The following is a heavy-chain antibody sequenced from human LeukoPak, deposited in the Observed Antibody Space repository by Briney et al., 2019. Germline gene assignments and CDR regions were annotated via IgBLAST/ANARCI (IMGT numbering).Heavy chain of an antibody. Sequence: SGPTLVNPTQTLTLTCTFSGFSLSTSGMCVSWIRQPPGKALEWLARIDWDDDKYYSASLKTRVTISKDTSKNQVVLTMTNMDPVDTATYYCARMGTTYYYLDYWGQGTLVTVSS. D-gene: IGHD1-7*01. V-gene: IGHV2-70*11. CDR1: GFSLSTSGMC. CDR3: ARMGTTYYYLDY. J-gene: IGHJ4*02. CDR2: IDWDDDK.